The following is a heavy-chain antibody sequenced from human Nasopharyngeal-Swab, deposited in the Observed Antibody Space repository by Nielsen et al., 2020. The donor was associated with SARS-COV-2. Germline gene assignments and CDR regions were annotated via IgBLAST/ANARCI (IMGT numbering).Heavy chain of an antibody. V-gene: IGHV3-11*01. Sequence: RRFPLAAPGFTFSDYYMSWIRQAPGKGLEWVSYISSSGSTIYYADSVKGRFTISRDNAKNSLYLQMNSLRAEDTAVYYCARVNGQLALAVRYFDLWGRGTLVTVSS. J-gene: IGHJ2*01. CDR1: GFTFSDYY. CDR2: ISSSGSTI. CDR3: ARVNGQLALAVRYFDL. D-gene: IGHD6-6*01.